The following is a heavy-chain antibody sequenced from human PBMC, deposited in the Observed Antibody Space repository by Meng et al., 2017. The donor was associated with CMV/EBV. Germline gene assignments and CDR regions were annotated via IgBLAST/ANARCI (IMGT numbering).Heavy chain of an antibody. Sequence: CASSGFPFSSYAMGWVRPAPGKGLEWVSAISGSGGSPYYADSVKGRFTISRDNSKNTLYLQMNSLRAEDTAVYYCAKGEQWLAPRFDYWGQGTLVTVSS. D-gene: IGHD6-19*01. CDR1: GFPFSSYA. CDR2: ISGSGGSP. J-gene: IGHJ4*02. V-gene: IGHV3-23*01. CDR3: AKGEQWLAPRFDY.